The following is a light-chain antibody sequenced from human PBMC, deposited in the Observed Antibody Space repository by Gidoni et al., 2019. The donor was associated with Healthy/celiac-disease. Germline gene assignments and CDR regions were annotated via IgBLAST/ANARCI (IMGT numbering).Light chain of an antibody. V-gene: IGKV3-15*01. CDR1: QCVSSN. CDR2: GAS. J-gene: IGKJ3*01. CDR3: QQYNNWPRT. Sequence: EIVMTQSPATLSVYPGERATLSCRASQCVSSNLAWYQQKPGQAPRLLIYGASTRATGIPARFSGSGSGTEFTLPISSLQSEDCAVYYCQQYNNWPRTFGPGTKVDI.